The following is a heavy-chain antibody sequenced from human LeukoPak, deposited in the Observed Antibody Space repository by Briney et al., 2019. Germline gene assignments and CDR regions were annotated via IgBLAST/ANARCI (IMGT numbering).Heavy chain of an antibody. Sequence: GGSLRLSCTVSGFTVSSNSMSWVRQAPWKGLEWVSFIYSDNTHYSDSVKGRFTISRDNSKNTLYLQMNSLRAEDTAVYYCARRAGAYSHPYDYWGQGTLVTVSS. CDR2: IYSDNT. V-gene: IGHV3-53*01. CDR1: GFTVSSNS. CDR3: ARRAGAYSHPYDY. D-gene: IGHD4/OR15-4a*01. J-gene: IGHJ4*02.